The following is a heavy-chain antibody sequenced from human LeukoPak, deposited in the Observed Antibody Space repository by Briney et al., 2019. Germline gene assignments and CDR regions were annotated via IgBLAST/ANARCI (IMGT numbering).Heavy chain of an antibody. CDR3: TKESRVAGHTVAFDC. CDR1: GFTFSDYY. V-gene: IGHV3-11*01. CDR2: ISSGGNSI. Sequence: PGGSLRLSCATSGFTFSDYYMSWIRQAPGKGPEFISYISSGGNSIYYADSVRGRFTISRDNAKNSLCLQMDSLRAEDTAVYYCTKESRVAGHTVAFDCWGQGTLVTVSS. D-gene: IGHD4-23*01. J-gene: IGHJ4*02.